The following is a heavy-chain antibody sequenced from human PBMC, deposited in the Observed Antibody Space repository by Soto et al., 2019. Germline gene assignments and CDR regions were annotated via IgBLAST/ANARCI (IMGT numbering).Heavy chain of an antibody. CDR2: ISAYNGNT. J-gene: IGHJ4*02. CDR3: ARTPILLWFGEAQRYFDY. V-gene: IGHV1-18*01. CDR1: GYTFTSYG. Sequence: GASVKVSCKASGYTFTSYGISWVRQAPGQGLEWMGWISAYNGNTNYAQKLQGRVTMTTDTSTSTAYMELRSLRSDDTAVYYCARTPILLWFGEAQRYFDYWGQGTLVTVSS. D-gene: IGHD3-10*01.